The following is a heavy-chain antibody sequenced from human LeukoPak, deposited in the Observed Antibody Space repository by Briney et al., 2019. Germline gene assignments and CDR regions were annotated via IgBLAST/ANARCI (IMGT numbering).Heavy chain of an antibody. J-gene: IGHJ4*02. CDR2: INHSGST. V-gene: IGHV4-38-2*02. CDR3: ARLSTVTTSFDY. Sequence: SETLSLTCTVSGYSISSGYYWGWIRQPPGKGLEWIGEINHSGSTNYNPSLKSRVTISVDTSKNQFSLKLSSVTAADTAVYYCARLSTVTTSFDYWGQGTLVTVSS. D-gene: IGHD4-17*01. CDR1: GYSISSGYY.